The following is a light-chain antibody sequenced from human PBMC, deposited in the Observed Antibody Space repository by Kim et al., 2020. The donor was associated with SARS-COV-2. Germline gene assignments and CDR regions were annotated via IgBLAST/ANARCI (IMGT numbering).Light chain of an antibody. Sequence: PGERPTLSCRASQSVSSNYLAWYQQKPGLSPRLFVYGASSRATGIPDRFSGSGSGTDFTLTISRLEPEDFAVYYCQQYGSSPPTFGQGTKVDIK. V-gene: IGKV3-20*01. CDR3: QQYGSSPPT. J-gene: IGKJ1*01. CDR2: GAS. CDR1: QSVSSNY.